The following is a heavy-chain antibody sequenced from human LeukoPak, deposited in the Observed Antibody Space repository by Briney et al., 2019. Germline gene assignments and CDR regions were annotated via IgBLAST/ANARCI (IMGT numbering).Heavy chain of an antibody. Sequence: PGGSLRLSCAASGFTFSSYSMNWVRQAPGKGLEWVSSISSSSSYIYYADSVKGRFTISRDKAKNSLYLQMNNLRAEDTAVYYCASLDNVAYWGQGTLVTVSS. J-gene: IGHJ4*02. D-gene: IGHD1-1*01. CDR3: ASLDNVAY. V-gene: IGHV3-21*01. CDR2: ISSSSSYI. CDR1: GFTFSSYS.